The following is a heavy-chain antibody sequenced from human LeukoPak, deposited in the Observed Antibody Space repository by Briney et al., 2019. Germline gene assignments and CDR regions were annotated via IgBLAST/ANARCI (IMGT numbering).Heavy chain of an antibody. CDR3: ARAADIAAAGTNYYYYYGMDV. D-gene: IGHD6-13*01. V-gene: IGHV5-51*01. CDR2: NYPGDSDT. CDR1: GYSFTSYW. J-gene: IGHJ6*02. Sequence: GGSPKISCKGSGYSFTSYWIGWVRQMPGKGPEWMWINYPGDSDTRYSPSFQGQVTISADKSISTAYLQWSSLKTSDTAMYYCARAADIAAAGTNYYYYYGMDVWGQGTTVTVSS.